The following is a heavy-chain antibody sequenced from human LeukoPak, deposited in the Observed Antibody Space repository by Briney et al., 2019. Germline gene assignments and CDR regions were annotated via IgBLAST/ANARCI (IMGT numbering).Heavy chain of an antibody. V-gene: IGHV3-48*01. CDR2: ISSSSSGI. CDR1: GFTFSSYA. CDR3: ATRSIIAADQIDAFDI. D-gene: IGHD6-13*01. Sequence: GGSLRLSCAASGFTFSSYAMSWVRQAPGKGLEWVSFISSSSSGIYYAGSVKGRFTISRDNAKNSLYLQMNSLRADDTAVYYCATRSIIAADQIDAFDIWGQGTMVTVSS. J-gene: IGHJ3*02.